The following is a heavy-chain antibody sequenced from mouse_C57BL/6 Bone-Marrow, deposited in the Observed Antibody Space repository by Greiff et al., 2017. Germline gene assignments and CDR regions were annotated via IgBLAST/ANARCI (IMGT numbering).Heavy chain of an antibody. Sequence: VHVKQSGAELVRPGASVKLSCTASGFNIKDDYMHWVKQRPEQGLEWIGWIDPENGDTEYASKFQGKATITADTSSNTAYLQLSSLTSEDTAVYYCTTLDWYFDVWGTGTTVTVSS. CDR3: TTLDWYFDV. J-gene: IGHJ1*03. CDR2: IDPENGDT. CDR1: GFNIKDDY. V-gene: IGHV14-4*01.